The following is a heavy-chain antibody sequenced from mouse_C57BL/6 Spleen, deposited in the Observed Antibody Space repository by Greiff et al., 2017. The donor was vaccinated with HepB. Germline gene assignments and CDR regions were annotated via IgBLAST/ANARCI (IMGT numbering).Heavy chain of an antibody. V-gene: IGHV1-15*01. Sequence: QVQLQQSGAELVRPGASVTLSCKASGYTFTDYEMHWVKQTPVHGLEWIGAIDPETGGTAYNQKFKGKAILTADKSSSTAYMELRSLTAEDSAVYDCTWGLRRYVGYWGEGTTLAVSA. J-gene: IGHJ2*01. D-gene: IGHD2-4*01. CDR1: GYTFTDYE. CDR3: TWGLRRYVGY. CDR2: IDPETGGT.